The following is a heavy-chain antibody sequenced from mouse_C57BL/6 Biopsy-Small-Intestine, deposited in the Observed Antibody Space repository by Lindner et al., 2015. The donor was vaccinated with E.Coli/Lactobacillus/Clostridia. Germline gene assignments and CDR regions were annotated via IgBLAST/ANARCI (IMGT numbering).Heavy chain of an antibody. CDR1: GFNIEDYY. Sequence: VQLQESGAEVVKPGASVKLSCTASGFNIEDYYIHWVKQRTEQGLEWVGRIDPENGETRYAPKFQGKATIAPDTSSNTAYLHLTSLTSEDTAVYYCARSRFSSYVFAYWGQGTLVTVSA. J-gene: IGHJ3*01. D-gene: IGHD1-1*01. CDR2: IDPENGET. V-gene: IGHV14-2*01. CDR3: ARSRFSSYVFAY.